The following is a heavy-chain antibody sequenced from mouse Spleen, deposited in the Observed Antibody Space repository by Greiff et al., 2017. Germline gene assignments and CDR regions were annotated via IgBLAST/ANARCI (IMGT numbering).Heavy chain of an antibody. Sequence: DVQLVESGPGLVKPSQSLSLTCSVTGYSITSGYYWNWIRQFPGNKLEWMGYISYDGSNNYNPSLKNRISITRDTSKNQFFLKLNSVTTEDTATYYCARDTTVVGYFDVWGAGTTVTVSS. D-gene: IGHD1-1*01. CDR3: ARDTTVVGYFDV. CDR1: GYSITSGYY. CDR2: ISYDGSN. V-gene: IGHV3-6*01. J-gene: IGHJ1*01.